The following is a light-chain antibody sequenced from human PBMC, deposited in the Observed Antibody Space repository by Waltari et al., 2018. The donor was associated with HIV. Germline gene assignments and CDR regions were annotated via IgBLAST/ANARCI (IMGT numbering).Light chain of an antibody. CDR1: QDIGSS. V-gene: IGKV1-27*01. Sequence: DIRMPQSPSSLSASVGDRITITCRASQDIGSSLAWYQQMPGTVPKLVIFSASSLQSGVSSRFSGSGSGTYFTLTISSLQPEDAATYVCQKYNSAPHTFGQGTRVEI. CDR2: SAS. J-gene: IGKJ1*01. CDR3: QKYNSAPHT.